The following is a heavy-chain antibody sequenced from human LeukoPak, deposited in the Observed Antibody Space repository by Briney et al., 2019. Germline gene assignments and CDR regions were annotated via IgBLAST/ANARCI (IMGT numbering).Heavy chain of an antibody. CDR2: ISTYNGNT. V-gene: IGHV1-18*01. J-gene: IGHJ4*02. CDR3: ARVADSSGYYLYYFDY. CDR1: GYTFTNYG. D-gene: IGHD3-22*01. Sequence: ASVKVSCKASGYTFTNYGINWVRQAPGQGLEWMGWISTYNGNTNYAQKLQGRVTMTTDTSTSTAYMELRSLRSDDTAVYYCARVADSSGYYLYYFDYWGQGTLVTVSS.